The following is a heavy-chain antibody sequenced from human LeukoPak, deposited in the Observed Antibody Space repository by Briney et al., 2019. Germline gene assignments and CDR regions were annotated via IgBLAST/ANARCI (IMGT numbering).Heavy chain of an antibody. D-gene: IGHD2-2*01. J-gene: IGHJ5*02. CDR2: IYHSGST. CDR1: GYSISSGYY. Sequence: SETLSLTCTVSGYSISSGYYWGWIRPPPGKGLEWIGSIYHSGSTYYNPSLKSRVTISVDTSKNQFSLKLSSVTAADTAVYYCASVTLGYCSSTSCYRYNWFDPWGQGTLVTVSS. CDR3: ASVTLGYCSSTSCYRYNWFDP. V-gene: IGHV4-38-2*02.